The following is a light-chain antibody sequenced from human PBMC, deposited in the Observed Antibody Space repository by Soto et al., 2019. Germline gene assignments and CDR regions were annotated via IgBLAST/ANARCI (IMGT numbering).Light chain of an antibody. V-gene: IGLV2-14*01. CDR3: SSYTSSATYV. J-gene: IGLJ1*01. CDR2: DVN. CDR1: SSEVGAYNY. Sequence: QSVLTQPASVSGSPGQSITISFTGTSSEVGAYNYVSWYQQHPSKAPKIIIYDVNNRPSGVSKRFSGSKSGKTASLSISGLQAEDEADFYCSSYTSSATYVFGTGTKVTVL.